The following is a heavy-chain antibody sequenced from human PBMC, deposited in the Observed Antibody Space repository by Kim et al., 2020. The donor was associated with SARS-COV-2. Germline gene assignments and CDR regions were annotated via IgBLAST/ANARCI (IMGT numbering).Heavy chain of an antibody. CDR1: GFTFSSYS. J-gene: IGHJ4*02. V-gene: IGHV3-21*04. CDR2: MKNSSSDI. CDR3: ARVLTTGWSYFDY. Sequence: GGSLRLSCAASGFTFSSYSMNWVRQAPGKGLEWISSMKNSSSDIYYADSVKGRFTISRDNARVSLELQMNSLRAEDTAVYYCARVLTTGWSYFDYWGQGTLVTVSS. D-gene: IGHD6-19*01.